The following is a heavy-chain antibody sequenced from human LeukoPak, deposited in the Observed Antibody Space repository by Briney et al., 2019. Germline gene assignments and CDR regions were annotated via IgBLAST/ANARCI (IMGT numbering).Heavy chain of an antibody. CDR3: AKGPRMTTVTIDYFDY. Sequence: PGGSLRLSCAASGFTFSSSAMSWVRQVPGKGLEWVSGISASGGSTYYADSVKGRFTISRDNSKNTLYLQMNSLRAEDTAVYYCAKGPRMTTVTIDYFDYWGQGTLVTVSS. V-gene: IGHV3-23*01. CDR1: GFTFSSSA. D-gene: IGHD4-17*01. J-gene: IGHJ4*02. CDR2: ISASGGST.